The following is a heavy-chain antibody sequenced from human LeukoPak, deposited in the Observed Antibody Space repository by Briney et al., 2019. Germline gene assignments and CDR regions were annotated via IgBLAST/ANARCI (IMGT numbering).Heavy chain of an antibody. CDR2: IYYSGST. D-gene: IGHD6-13*01. CDR1: GGSISSYY. CDR3: ARHSSSWYLGDYYYYYGMDV. J-gene: IGHJ6*02. V-gene: IGHV4-59*01. Sequence: SETLSLTCTVSGGSISSYYWSWLRQPPGKGLEWIGYIYYSGSTNYNPSLKSRVTISVDTSKNQFSLKLSSVTAADTAVYYCARHSSSWYLGDYYYYYGMDVWGQGTTVTVSS.